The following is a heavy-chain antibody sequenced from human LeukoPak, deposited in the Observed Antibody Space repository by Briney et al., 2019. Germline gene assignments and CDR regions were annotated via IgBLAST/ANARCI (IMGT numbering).Heavy chain of an antibody. CDR3: ARDLRSSQLFDY. Sequence: GGSLRLSCAASGFTFSSYAMHWVRQAPGKGLEWVAVISYDGSNKYYADSVKGRFTISRDNSKNTLYLQMNSLRAEDTAVYYCARDLRSSQLFDYWGQGTLVTVSS. J-gene: IGHJ4*02. V-gene: IGHV3-30-3*01. D-gene: IGHD6-6*01. CDR1: GFTFSSYA. CDR2: ISYDGSNK.